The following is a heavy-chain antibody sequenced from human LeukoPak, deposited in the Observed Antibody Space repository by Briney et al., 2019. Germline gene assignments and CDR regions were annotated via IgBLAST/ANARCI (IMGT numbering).Heavy chain of an antibody. Sequence: MPSVTLSLTCTVSGGSISSGTSYWGWIRQSPGKGLEWIGSLYYSGSTYYNPSLKSRVTISVDTSKNHFPLKLSSVTAADTAMYYCARRGSSIAPRDIDYWGQGAPVTVSS. V-gene: IGHV4-39*02. D-gene: IGHD6-6*01. CDR1: GGSISSGTSY. J-gene: IGHJ4*02. CDR2: LYYSGST. CDR3: ARRGSSIAPRDIDY.